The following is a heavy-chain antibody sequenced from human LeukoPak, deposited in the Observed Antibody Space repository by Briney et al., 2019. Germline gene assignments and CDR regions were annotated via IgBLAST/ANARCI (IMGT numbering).Heavy chain of an antibody. J-gene: IGHJ4*02. CDR2: IYPGDSDT. CDR3: ARLAYDFWSGYCMGPDY. D-gene: IGHD3-3*01. CDR1: GYSFTSYW. Sequence: GESLKISCKGSGYSFTSYWIGWVRQMPGKGLEWMGIIYPGDSDTRYSPSFQGQVTISADKSISTAYLQWSSLKASDTAMYYCARLAYDFWSGYCMGPDYWGQGTLVTVSS. V-gene: IGHV5-51*01.